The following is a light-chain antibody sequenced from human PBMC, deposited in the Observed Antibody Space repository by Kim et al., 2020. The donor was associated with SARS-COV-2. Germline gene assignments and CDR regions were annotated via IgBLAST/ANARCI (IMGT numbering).Light chain of an antibody. CDR1: DSGSEV. CDR2: DDR. Sequence: APGRAGRIPCGGTDSGSEVVHWYRQTPGQAPGMVIYDDRERRSGIPGRFSGSSAGNADTLTTSRVEAGDEADYDCQVWDTSSDHWVFGGGTQLTV. J-gene: IGLJ3*02. V-gene: IGLV3-21*03. CDR3: QVWDTSSDHWV.